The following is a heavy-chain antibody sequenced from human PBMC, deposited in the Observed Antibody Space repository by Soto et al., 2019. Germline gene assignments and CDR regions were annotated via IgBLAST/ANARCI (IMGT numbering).Heavy chain of an antibody. CDR1: GDSVSSNSAA. Sequence: SQTLSLTCVISGDSVSSNSAAWNWIRQSPSRGLEWLGRTYYRSKWYNDYAVSVKSRITINPDTSKNQFSLQLSSVTPEDTAVYYCASSTIFGVVIRYYYYYYGMDVWGQGTTVTVSS. CDR2: TYYRSKWYN. J-gene: IGHJ6*02. V-gene: IGHV6-1*01. D-gene: IGHD3-3*01. CDR3: ASSTIFGVVIRYYYYYYGMDV.